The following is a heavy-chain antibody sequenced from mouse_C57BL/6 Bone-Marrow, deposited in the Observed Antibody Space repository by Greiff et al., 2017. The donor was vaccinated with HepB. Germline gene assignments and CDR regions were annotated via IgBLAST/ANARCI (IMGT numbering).Heavy chain of an antibody. CDR1: GYTFTSYT. CDR2: INPSSGYT. V-gene: IGHV1-4*01. Sequence: QVQLQQSGAELARPGASVKMSCKASGYTFTSYTMHWVKQRPGQGLEWIGYINPSSGYTKYNQKFKDKATLTADKSSSTAYMQLSSLTSEDSAVYYCAGDYYYAMDYGGQGTSVTVSS. CDR3: AGDYYYAMDY. J-gene: IGHJ4*01.